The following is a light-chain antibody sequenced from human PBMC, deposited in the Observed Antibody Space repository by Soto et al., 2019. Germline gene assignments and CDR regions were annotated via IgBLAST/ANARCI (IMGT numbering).Light chain of an antibody. J-gene: IGKJ4*01. V-gene: IGKV3-11*01. CDR1: QTIPRNF. CDR2: DAS. Sequence: EIVLTQSPDTLSFSPGEKATLSCRASQTIPRNFLAWYQQKPGQAPRLLIYDASNRATGIPARFSGSGSGTDFTLTISSLEPEDFAVYYCQQRSNWPLTFGGGTKVDIK. CDR3: QQRSNWPLT.